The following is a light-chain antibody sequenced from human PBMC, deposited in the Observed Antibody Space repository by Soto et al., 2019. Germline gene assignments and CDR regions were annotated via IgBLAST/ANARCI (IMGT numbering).Light chain of an antibody. J-gene: IGKJ4*01. Sequence: EIVLTQSPATLSLSPGERATLSCRASQSVGSSLAWYQQKPGQAPRLLIYDASTRATGIPARFSGSGSGTDFTLTISSPEPEDFAVYYCQQRTNWPLTFGGGTKVEIK. V-gene: IGKV3-11*01. CDR3: QQRTNWPLT. CDR1: QSVGSS. CDR2: DAS.